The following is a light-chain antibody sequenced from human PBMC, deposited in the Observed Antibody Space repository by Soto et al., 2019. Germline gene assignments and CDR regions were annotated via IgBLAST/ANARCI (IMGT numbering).Light chain of an antibody. V-gene: IGKV3-20*01. CDR1: QSSSSTQ. CDR3: PQYVPTPWT. J-gene: IGKJ1*01. CDR2: GSS. Sequence: ASQSSSSTQSAWQQHKXVQAPSLLISGSSXRANGIPDRFSGSGSGTDFTLTIFRLEAENLAMYSVPQYVPTPWTYGEWTKIDIK.